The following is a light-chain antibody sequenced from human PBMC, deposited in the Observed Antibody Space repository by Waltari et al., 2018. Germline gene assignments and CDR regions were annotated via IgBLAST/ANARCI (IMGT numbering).Light chain of an antibody. CDR1: SSNIGNNY. J-gene: IGLJ3*02. CDR2: DTD. Sequence: QSVLTQPPSVSAAPGQKVTISCSGSSSNIGNNYVSWYQQFPGTAPKLLIYDTDKRPSGIPDRFSGSKSGTSATLGITGLQTGDEADYYCGTWDSSLSAPVFGGGTKLTVL. V-gene: IGLV1-51*01. CDR3: GTWDSSLSAPV.